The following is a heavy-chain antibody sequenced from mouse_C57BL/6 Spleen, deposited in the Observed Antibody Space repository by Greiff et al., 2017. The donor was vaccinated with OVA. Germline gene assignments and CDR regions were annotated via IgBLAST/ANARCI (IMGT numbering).Heavy chain of an antibody. J-gene: IGHJ4*01. CDR1: GYAFSSSW. CDR3: ARSGGQLRAMDY. D-gene: IGHD3-2*02. CDR2: IYPGDGDT. Sequence: VQLQQSGPELVKPGASVKISCKASGYAFSSSWMNWVKQRPGKGLEWIGRIYPGDGDTNYNGKFKGKATLTADKSSSTAYMQLSSLTSEDSAVYFCARSGGQLRAMDYWGQGTSVTVSS. V-gene: IGHV1-82*01.